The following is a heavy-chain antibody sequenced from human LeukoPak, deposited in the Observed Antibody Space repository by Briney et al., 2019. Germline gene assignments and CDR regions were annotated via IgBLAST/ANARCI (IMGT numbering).Heavy chain of an antibody. CDR2: IYYSGST. CDR3: ARGSVAGTRLYDY. Sequence: SETLSLTCTVSGGSITSYYWSWIRQPPGKGLEWIGYIYYSGSTNYNPSLKSRVTISVDTSKNQFSLKLSSVTAADTAVYYCARGSVAGTRLYDYWGQGTLVTVSS. CDR1: GGSITSYY. J-gene: IGHJ4*02. D-gene: IGHD6-19*01. V-gene: IGHV4-59*01.